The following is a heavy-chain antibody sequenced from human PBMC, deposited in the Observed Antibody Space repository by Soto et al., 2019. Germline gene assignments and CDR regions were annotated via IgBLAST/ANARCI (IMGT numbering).Heavy chain of an antibody. D-gene: IGHD1-1*01. CDR2: INGGGDST. CDR1: GFTFSSYA. Sequence: PVGSLRLSCAASGFTFSSYAMSWVRQAPGKGLEWGSGINGGGDSTYFGDSVRGRFTISRDNSKNTLFLQMNNRRAEDTAVYYCARGWTFDLWGQGTLVTVSS. J-gene: IGHJ4*02. V-gene: IGHV3-23*01. CDR3: ARGWTFDL.